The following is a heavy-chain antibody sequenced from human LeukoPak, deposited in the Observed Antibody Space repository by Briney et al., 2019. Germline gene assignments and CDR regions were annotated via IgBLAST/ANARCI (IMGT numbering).Heavy chain of an antibody. CDR3: ASASPNIVVVPAALNDDFDI. V-gene: IGHV4-30-4*08. CDR1: GGSISSGDYY. D-gene: IGHD2-2*01. CDR2: IYYSGST. J-gene: IGHJ3*02. Sequence: SSETLSLTCTVSGGSISSGDYYWSWIRQPPGKGLEWIGYIYYSGSTYYNPSLKSRVTISVDTSKNQFSLKLSSVTAADTAVYYCASASPNIVVVPAALNDDFDIWGQGTMVTVSS.